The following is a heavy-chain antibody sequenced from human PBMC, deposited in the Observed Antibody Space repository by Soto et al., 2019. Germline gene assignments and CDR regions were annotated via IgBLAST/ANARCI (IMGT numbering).Heavy chain of an antibody. CDR3: ARRRVVYYYDSSGSGEIDY. CDR1: GGSFSGYC. Sequence: PSETLSLTCAVYGGSFSGYCWSWIRQPPGKGLEWIGEINHSGSTNYNPSLKSRVTISVDTSKNQFSLKLSSVTAADTAVYYCARRRVVYYYDSSGSGEIDYWGQATLVTVSS. D-gene: IGHD3-22*01. V-gene: IGHV4-34*01. J-gene: IGHJ4*02. CDR2: INHSGST.